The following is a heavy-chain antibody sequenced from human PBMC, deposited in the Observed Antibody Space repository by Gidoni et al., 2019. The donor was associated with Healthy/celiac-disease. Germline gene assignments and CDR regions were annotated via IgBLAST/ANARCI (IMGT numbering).Heavy chain of an antibody. CDR1: GFTVSSNY. CDR3: ARGVRGYSYGHDY. CDR2: IYSGGST. Sequence: EVQLVETGGGLIMPGGSLRLTFTASGFTVSSNYMSWVRQAPGKGLAWVPVIYSGGSTYYADSVKVRFTISRDNSKNTLYLQMNSLRAEDKAVYYCARGVRGYSYGHDYWGQGTLVTVSS. V-gene: IGHV3-53*02. J-gene: IGHJ4*02. D-gene: IGHD5-18*01.